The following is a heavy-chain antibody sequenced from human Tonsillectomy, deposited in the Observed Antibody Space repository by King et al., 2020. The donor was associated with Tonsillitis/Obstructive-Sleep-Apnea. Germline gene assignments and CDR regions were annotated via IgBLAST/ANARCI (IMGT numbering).Heavy chain of an antibody. CDR2: INRGGGT. CDR1: GGSFSGYY. D-gene: IGHD6-6*01. Sequence: VQLQQGGAGLLKPSETLSLTCAVDGGSFSGYYWTWIRQPPGKGREWIGEINRGGGTNPNPSLKSRVTISVDTSKNQFSLKMRSVTAADTAVYYCARVGGLSSSSASDAFDVWGLGTMVTVSS. V-gene: IGHV4-34*01. CDR3: ARVGGLSSSSASDAFDV. J-gene: IGHJ3*01.